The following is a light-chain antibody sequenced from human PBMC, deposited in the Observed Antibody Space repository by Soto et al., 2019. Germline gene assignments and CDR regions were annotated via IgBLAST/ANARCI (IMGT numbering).Light chain of an antibody. Sequence: EIVLTQSPGTLSLSPGERVALSCRASQTVSSTYLAWYQQTPGQAPRLLLYGASRRAAGIPDRFSGSGSGTDYTLTISRLEPEDVAVYYCQQHGSSPRTFGQGTKVEIK. J-gene: IGKJ1*01. CDR2: GAS. CDR1: QTVSSTY. CDR3: QQHGSSPRT. V-gene: IGKV3-20*01.